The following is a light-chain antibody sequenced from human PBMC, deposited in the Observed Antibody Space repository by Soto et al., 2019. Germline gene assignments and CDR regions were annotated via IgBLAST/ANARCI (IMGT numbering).Light chain of an antibody. J-gene: IGKJ4*01. CDR1: QSIRNH. CDR2: DAS. Sequence: AIQLTQSPSSLSASVEDRVIITCRESQSIRNHLNWYQQKQGKAPKLXIYDASSLESGGPSRFSGSASGTDFTLTISSLQPEDVATDYCQQGKSSPLTFGGGTKVDIK. V-gene: IGKV1-13*02. CDR3: QQGKSSPLT.